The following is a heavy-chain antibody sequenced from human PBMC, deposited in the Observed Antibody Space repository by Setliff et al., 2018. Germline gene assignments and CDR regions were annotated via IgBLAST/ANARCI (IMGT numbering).Heavy chain of an antibody. D-gene: IGHD2-2*01. V-gene: IGHV4-39*07. CDR3: ARKYQRGKAPVVDP. CDR1: GVSIANSDYY. CDR2: SHYSGNN. J-gene: IGHJ5*02. Sequence: SETLSLTCTVSGVSIANSDYYWGWIRQPPGKGLEWIGSSHYSGNNYYSPSLESRVTISVDTSKSQFSLNLRSVTAADTAVYYCARKYQRGKAPVVDPWGQGTLVTVSS.